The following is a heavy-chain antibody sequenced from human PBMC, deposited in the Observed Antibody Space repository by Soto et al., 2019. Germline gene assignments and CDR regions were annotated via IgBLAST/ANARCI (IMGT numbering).Heavy chain of an antibody. V-gene: IGHV3-15*01. D-gene: IGHD1-26*01. J-gene: IGHJ6*02. CDR3: TTNSPYSGSYFLGYGMDV. CDR1: GFTFSNAW. CDR2: VKSKSDGGTT. Sequence: GGSLRLSCAASGFTFSNAWMSWVRQAPGKGLEWVGRVKSKSDGGTTDYAAPVKGRFTISRDDSENTLYLEVNSLNTEDTAVYHCTTNSPYSGSYFLGYGMDVWGQGTTVTVSS.